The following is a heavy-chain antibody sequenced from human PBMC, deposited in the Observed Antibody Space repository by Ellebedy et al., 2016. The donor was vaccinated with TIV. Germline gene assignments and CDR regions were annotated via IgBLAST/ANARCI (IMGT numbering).Heavy chain of an antibody. D-gene: IGHD3-3*01. J-gene: IGHJ4*02. Sequence: GGSLRLXXAASGFTFSISGMTWVRQAPGKGLEWVATIVSSGREAYYADPLKGRSTISRDNAMNSVYLQLNSLSVEDTAVYYCTRDGSEWSRDYWGQGTLVTVSS. V-gene: IGHV3-21*06. CDR1: GFTFSISG. CDR3: TRDGSEWSRDY. CDR2: IVSSGREA.